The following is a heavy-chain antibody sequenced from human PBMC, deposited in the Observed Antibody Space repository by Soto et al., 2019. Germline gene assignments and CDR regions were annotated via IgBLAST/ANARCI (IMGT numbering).Heavy chain of an antibody. CDR2: INGVTGRT. J-gene: IGHJ4*02. CDR1: GYSFTSHG. Sequence: QIRLVQSGVAVKNPGASVKVPCQGSGYSFTSHGVSWVRQAPGQGLEWMGWINGVTGRTTYARRFQGRVALTTDKSTNTAYMELTRLRSDDAAVYCCATWAGQARDFGGPFDYWGQGTLVTVSS. D-gene: IGHD4-17*01. CDR3: ATWAGQARDFGGPFDY. V-gene: IGHV1-18*01.